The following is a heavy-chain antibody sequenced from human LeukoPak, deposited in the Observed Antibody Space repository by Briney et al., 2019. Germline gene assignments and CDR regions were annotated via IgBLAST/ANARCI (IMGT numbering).Heavy chain of an antibody. D-gene: IGHD3-22*01. V-gene: IGHV1-69*05. CDR3: ARYYYYDSSGYYYYAFDI. CDR1: GGTFSSYA. CDR2: IIPIFGTA. J-gene: IGHJ3*02. Sequence: ASVKVSCKASGGTFSSYAISWVRQAPGQGLEWMGGIIPIFGTANYAQKFQGRVTITRDTSASTAYMELSSLRSEDTAVYYCARYYYYDSSGYYYYAFDIWGQGTMVTVSS.